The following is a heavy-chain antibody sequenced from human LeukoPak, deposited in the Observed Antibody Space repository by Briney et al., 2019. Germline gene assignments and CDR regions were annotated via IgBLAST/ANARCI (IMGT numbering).Heavy chain of an antibody. CDR1: GGSISSYY. J-gene: IGHJ4*02. V-gene: IGHV4-59*08. D-gene: IGHD3-22*01. CDR2: IYYSGST. CDR3: ASSPSGYWWNFDC. Sequence: SETLSLTCTVSGGSISSYYWSWIRQPPGKGLEWIGYIYYSGSTNYNPSLKSRVTISVDTSKNQFSLKLTSVTAADTAVYYCASSPSGYWWNFDCWGQGTLVTVSS.